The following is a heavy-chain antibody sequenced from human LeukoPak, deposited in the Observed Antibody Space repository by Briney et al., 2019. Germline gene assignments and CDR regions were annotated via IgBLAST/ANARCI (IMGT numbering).Heavy chain of an antibody. V-gene: IGHV4-34*01. D-gene: IGHD2-2*01. CDR1: GGSFSGYY. CDR3: ARGRLQYCSSTSCYNYWYFDL. Sequence: SETLSLTCAVYGGSFSGYYWSWIRQPPGKGLEWIGEINHSGSTTYNPSLKSRVTISVDTSKNQFSLKLSSVTAADTAVYYCARGRLQYCSSTSCYNYWYFDLWGRGTLVTVSS. J-gene: IGHJ2*01. CDR2: INHSGST.